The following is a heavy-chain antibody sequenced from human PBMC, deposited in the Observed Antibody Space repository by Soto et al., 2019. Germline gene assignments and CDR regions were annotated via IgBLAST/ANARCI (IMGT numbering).Heavy chain of an antibody. CDR3: AIIGSGDYSDFDY. J-gene: IGHJ4*02. CDR2: IRPNDGHT. Sequence: QVQLIQSGAEVKMPGASVRVSCKGLGYTFTSYGISWVRQAPGQGLEWMGWIRPNDGHTNYAQKFQDRVTMTRDTSTTTVYMDLRSLGSDDTAVYYCAIIGSGDYSDFDYWGQGTLVTVSS. V-gene: IGHV1-18*01. CDR1: GYTFTSYG. D-gene: IGHD4-4*01.